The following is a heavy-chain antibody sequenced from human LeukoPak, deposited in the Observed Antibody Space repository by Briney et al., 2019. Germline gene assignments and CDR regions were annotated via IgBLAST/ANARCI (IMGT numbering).Heavy chain of an antibody. CDR2: IKKDGSQK. CDR1: GFTFSNAW. J-gene: IGHJ5*02. V-gene: IGHV3-7*03. D-gene: IGHD1-26*01. Sequence: GGSLRHSCAASGFTFSNAWMSWVRQAPGKGPEWVATIKKDGSQKYYVDSVKGRFTISRDNAQNSLYLQMNSLRVEDTAIYSCARVGWELLNLHFDPWGQGTLVTVSS. CDR3: ARVGWELLNLHFDP.